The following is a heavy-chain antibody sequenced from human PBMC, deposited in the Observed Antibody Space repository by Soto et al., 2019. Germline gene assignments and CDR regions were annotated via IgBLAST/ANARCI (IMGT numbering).Heavy chain of an antibody. D-gene: IGHD6-19*01. J-gene: IGHJ3*02. CDR3: APPGSGGSSGWYGASDI. Sequence: GGSLRLSCAASGFTFSSYSMNWVRQAPGKGLEWVSYISSSSSTIYYADSVKGRFTISRDNAKNSLYLQMNSLRDEDTAVYYCAPPGSGGSSGWYGASDIWGQGTMVTVSS. CDR2: ISSSSSTI. V-gene: IGHV3-48*02. CDR1: GFTFSSYS.